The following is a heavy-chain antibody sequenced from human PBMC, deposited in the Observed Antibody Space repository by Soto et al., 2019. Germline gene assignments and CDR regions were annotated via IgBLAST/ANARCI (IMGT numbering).Heavy chain of an antibody. CDR2: FDPEDGET. D-gene: IGHD6-19*01. CDR1: GYTLTELS. J-gene: IGHJ4*02. CDR3: ATARALYSSGWPYYFDY. Sequence: ASVKVSCKVSGYTLTELSMHWVRQAPGKGLEWMGGFDPEDGETIYAQKFQGRVTMTEDTSTDTAYMELSSLRSEDTAVYYCATARALYSSGWPYYFDYWGQGTLVTVSS. V-gene: IGHV1-24*01.